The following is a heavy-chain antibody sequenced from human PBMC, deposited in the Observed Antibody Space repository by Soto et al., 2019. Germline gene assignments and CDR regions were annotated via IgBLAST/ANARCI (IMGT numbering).Heavy chain of an antibody. V-gene: IGHV3-49*03. CDR3: SVAWFGGLDFDS. Sequence: GGSLRLSCTASGFTFGDYAMSWFRQAPGKGLEWVGFIRSKAYGGKTEYAASVKGRFTISRDDSKSIAYLQMNSLKTEDTAVYYCSVAWFGGLDFDSWGQGTLVTVSS. CDR2: IRSKAYGGKT. D-gene: IGHD3-10*01. CDR1: GFTFGDYA. J-gene: IGHJ4*02.